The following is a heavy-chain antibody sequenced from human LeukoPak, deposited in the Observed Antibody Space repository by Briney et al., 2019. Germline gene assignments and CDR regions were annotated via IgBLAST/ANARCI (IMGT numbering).Heavy chain of an antibody. CDR1: GYTFTGYY. V-gene: IGHV1-2*02. Sequence: SVKVSCKASGYTFTGYYMHWVRQAPGQGLEWMGWINPNSGGTNYAQKFQGRVTMTRDTSISTAYMELSRLRSDDTAVYYCARGDTAMVTIWFDPWGQGTLVTVSS. D-gene: IGHD5-18*01. CDR3: ARGDTAMVTIWFDP. CDR2: INPNSGGT. J-gene: IGHJ5*02.